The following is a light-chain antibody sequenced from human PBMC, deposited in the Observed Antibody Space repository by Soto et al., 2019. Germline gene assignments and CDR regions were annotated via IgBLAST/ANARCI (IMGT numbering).Light chain of an antibody. CDR3: CSYAGSYTYTV. CDR2: DVT. CDR1: SSDVGGYNY. V-gene: IGLV2-11*01. J-gene: IGLJ7*01. Sequence: QSALTQSRSVSGSPGQSVTISCTGTSSDVGGYNYVSWYQQHPGKAPKLMIYDVTKRPSGVPDRFSGSKSGNTASLTISGLQAEDEADYYCCSYAGSYTYTVFGGGTKLTVL.